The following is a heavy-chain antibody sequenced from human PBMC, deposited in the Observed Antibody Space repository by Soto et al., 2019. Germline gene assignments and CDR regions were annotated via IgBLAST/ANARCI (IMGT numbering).Heavy chain of an antibody. CDR2: MSNSGST. CDR3: VRHATDHRGNAEDWYFDL. D-gene: IGHD2-15*01. Sequence: QVQLQESGPGLVRPSETLSLTCTVSGASISSYYWTWVRQPPGKGLEWIGYMSNSGSTNYNPSFKSRVTMSVDTSKNQFSLKLSSVPAADTAVYYCVRHATDHRGNAEDWYFDLWGRGTLVTVSS. V-gene: IGHV4-59*08. J-gene: IGHJ2*01. CDR1: GASISSYY.